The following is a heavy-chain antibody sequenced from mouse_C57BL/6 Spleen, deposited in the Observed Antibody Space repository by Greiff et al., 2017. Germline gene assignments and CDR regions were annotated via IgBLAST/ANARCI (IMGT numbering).Heavy chain of an antibody. J-gene: IGHJ3*01. CDR2: IDPSDSYT. D-gene: IGHD2-5*01. V-gene: IGHV1-50*01. CDR1: GYTFTSYW. Sequence: QVQLQQPGAELVKPGASVKLSCKASGYTFTSYWMQWVKQRPGQGLEWIGEIDPSDSYTNYNQKFKGKATLTVDPSSSTAYMQLSSLTSEDSAVYYCARKGDYSNSPWFAYWGQGTLVTVSA. CDR3: ARKGDYSNSPWFAY.